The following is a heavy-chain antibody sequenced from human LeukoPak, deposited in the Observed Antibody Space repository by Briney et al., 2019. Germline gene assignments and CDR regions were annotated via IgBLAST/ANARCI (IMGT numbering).Heavy chain of an antibody. D-gene: IGHD3-3*01. CDR1: GGSISSYY. J-gene: IGHJ6*02. CDR2: IYYSGST. Sequence: SETLSLTCTVSGGSISSYYWSWIRQPPGMGLEWIGYIYYSGSTNYNPSLKSRVTISVDTSKNQFSLKLSSVTAADTAVYYCARGHTSITIFGVVIMERDVDYYYGMDVWGQGTTVTVSS. CDR3: ARGHTSITIFGVVIMERDVDYYYGMDV. V-gene: IGHV4-59*01.